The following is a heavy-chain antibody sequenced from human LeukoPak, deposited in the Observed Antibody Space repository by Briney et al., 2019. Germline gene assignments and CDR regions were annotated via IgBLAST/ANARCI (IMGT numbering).Heavy chain of an antibody. CDR2: ISGSGGST. V-gene: IGHV3-23*01. CDR3: ACFMVRGVIHDY. J-gene: IGHJ4*02. Sequence: PGGSLRLSCAASGFTFSSYAMSWVRQAPGKGLEWVSAISGSGGSTYYADSVKGRFTISRDNSKNTLYLQMNSLRAEDTAVYYCACFMVRGVIHDYWGQGTLVTVSS. D-gene: IGHD3-10*01. CDR1: GFTFSSYA.